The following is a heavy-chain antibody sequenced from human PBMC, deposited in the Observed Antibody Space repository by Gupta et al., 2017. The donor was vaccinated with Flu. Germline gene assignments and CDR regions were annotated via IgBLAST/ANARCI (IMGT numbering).Heavy chain of an antibody. D-gene: IGHD3-3*01. CDR3: AKEYYDFWSGPIRGGWFDP. J-gene: IGHJ5*02. Sequence: EVQLLESGGGLVQPGGSLRLSCAASGFTFSSYAMSWVRQAPGKGLEWVSAISGSGGSTYYADSVKGRFTISRDNSKNTLYLQMNSLRAEDTAVYDCAKEYYDFWSGPIRGGWFDPWGQGTLVTVSS. V-gene: IGHV3-23*01. CDR2: ISGSGGST. CDR1: GFTFSSYA.